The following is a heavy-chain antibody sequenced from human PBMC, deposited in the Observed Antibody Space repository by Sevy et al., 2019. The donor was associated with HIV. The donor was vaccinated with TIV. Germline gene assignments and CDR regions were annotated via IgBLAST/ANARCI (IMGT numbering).Heavy chain of an antibody. J-gene: IGHJ5*02. D-gene: IGHD5-18*01. V-gene: IGHV4-30-4*01. CDR1: GGSISSGDYY. CDR3: ARAEWIQLWLEGGNWFDP. Sequence: SETLSLTCTVSGGSISSGDYYWSWIRQPPGKGLEWIGYIYYSGSTYYNPSLKSRVTISVDTSKNQFSLKLSSVTAAATAVYYCARAEWIQLWLEGGNWFDPWGQGTLVTVSS. CDR2: IYYSGST.